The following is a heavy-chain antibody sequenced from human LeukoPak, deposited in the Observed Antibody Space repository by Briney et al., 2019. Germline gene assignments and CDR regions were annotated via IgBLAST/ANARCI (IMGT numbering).Heavy chain of an antibody. CDR2: IYYSGST. D-gene: IGHD3-22*01. CDR3: ARDTYYYDSSGYPGYYYYGMDV. CDR1: GGSISSYY. V-gene: IGHV4-59*01. Sequence: KASETLSLTCTVSGGSISSYYWSWIRQPPGKGLEWIGYIYYSGSTNYNPSLKSRVTISVDTSKNQFSLKLSSVTAADTAVCYCARDTYYYDSSGYPGYYYYGMDVWGQGTTVTVSS. J-gene: IGHJ6*02.